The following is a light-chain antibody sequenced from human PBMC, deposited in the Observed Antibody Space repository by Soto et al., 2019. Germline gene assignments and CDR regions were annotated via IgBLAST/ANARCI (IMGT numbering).Light chain of an antibody. Sequence: EIVLTQSPGTLSLSPGERATLSCRASQSVSSSYLAWYQKKPGQAPRLLIYGASSRATGIPDRFSGSGSGTDFTLIISRLEPEDFAVYYCQQDGSSPRTFGQGTKVEIK. CDR1: QSVSSSY. CDR3: QQDGSSPRT. J-gene: IGKJ1*01. V-gene: IGKV3-20*01. CDR2: GAS.